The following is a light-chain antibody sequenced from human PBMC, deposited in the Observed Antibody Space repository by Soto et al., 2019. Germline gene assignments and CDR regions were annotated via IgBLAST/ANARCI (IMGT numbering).Light chain of an antibody. CDR2: EVS. CDR1: SSDVGGYNY. J-gene: IGLJ1*01. Sequence: QSALTQPASVSGSPGQSITISCTGTSSDVGGYNYVSWSQHHPGKAPKLMIYEVSHRPSGVSNRFSGSKSGNTASLTISGLQAEDEAVYYCSSYTTTNTYVFGTGTKLTVL. V-gene: IGLV2-14*01. CDR3: SSYTTTNTYV.